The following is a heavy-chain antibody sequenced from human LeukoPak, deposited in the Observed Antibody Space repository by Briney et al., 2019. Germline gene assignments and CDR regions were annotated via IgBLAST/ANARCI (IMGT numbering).Heavy chain of an antibody. CDR2: IIPIFGTA. J-gene: IGHJ6*03. CDR1: GGTFSNYA. Sequence: ASVKVSCTASGGTFSNYAISWVRQAPGQGLEWMGRIIPIFGTANYAQKFQGRVTIITDESTSTAYMELSSLRSEDTAVYYCAREYSSSPHSYYYYYMDVWGKGTTVTVSS. D-gene: IGHD6-6*01. V-gene: IGHV1-69*05. CDR3: AREYSSSPHSYYYYYMDV.